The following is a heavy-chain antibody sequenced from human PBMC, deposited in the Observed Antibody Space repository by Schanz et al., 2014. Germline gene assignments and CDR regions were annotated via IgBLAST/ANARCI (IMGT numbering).Heavy chain of an antibody. CDR2: IKSNTDGGTT. CDR3: TSMATIPRNWFDP. J-gene: IGHJ5*02. V-gene: IGHV3-15*01. Sequence: EVQLVESGGGLVKPGGSLRLSCVASGFTVSSNYMSWVRQAPGKGLEWVGRIKSNTDGGTTDYATPVKGRFTISRDDSKNTLYLQMNSLKSEDTAVYYCTSMATIPRNWFDPWGQGTLVTVSS. CDR1: GFTVSSNY. D-gene: IGHD2-2*02.